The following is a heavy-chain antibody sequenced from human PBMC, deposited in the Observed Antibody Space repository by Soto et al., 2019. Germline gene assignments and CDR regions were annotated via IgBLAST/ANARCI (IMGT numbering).Heavy chain of an antibody. Sequence: SETLSLTCTVSGGSVSSYYWSWIRQSPGKGLEWIGYVYYSGSTKSRPSLKSRVTISVDTSKNQFSLKVSSATAADTAVYYCARPSNRTYGLYYFDYRGLGALVTVSS. J-gene: IGHJ4*02. CDR2: VYYSGST. D-gene: IGHD4-17*01. CDR3: ARPSNRTYGLYYFDY. V-gene: IGHV4-59*08. CDR1: GGSVSSYY.